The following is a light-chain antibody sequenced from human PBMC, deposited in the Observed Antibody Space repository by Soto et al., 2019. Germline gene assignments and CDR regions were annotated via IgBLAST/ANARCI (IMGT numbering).Light chain of an antibody. V-gene: IGKV1-5*03. CDR3: QQYNHWPRMLS. Sequence: DTQMTQSPSTLSASVGDRVTITCRASQSISSWLAWYQQKPGKAPKLLIYKASSLESGVPSRFSGSGSGTEFTLTISSLQSEDFAVYYCQQYNHWPRMLSFGGGTRV. CDR1: QSISSW. J-gene: IGKJ4*01. CDR2: KAS.